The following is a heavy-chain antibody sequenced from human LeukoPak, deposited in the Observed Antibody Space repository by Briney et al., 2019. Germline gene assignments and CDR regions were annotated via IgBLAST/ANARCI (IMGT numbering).Heavy chain of an antibody. Sequence: PGGSQRLSCAASGFTFSNAWMNWVRQAPGKGLEWVGRIKSKTDGGTTDYAAPVKGRFTISRDDSKNTLYLQMNSLKTEDTAVYYCTTDSAYYYYGMDVWGQGTTVTVSS. V-gene: IGHV3-15*07. D-gene: IGHD1-26*01. J-gene: IGHJ6*02. CDR1: GFTFSNAW. CDR3: TTDSAYYYYGMDV. CDR2: IKSKTDGGTT.